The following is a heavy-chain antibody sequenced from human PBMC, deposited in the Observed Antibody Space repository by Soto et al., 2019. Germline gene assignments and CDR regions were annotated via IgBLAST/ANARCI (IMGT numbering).Heavy chain of an antibody. Sequence: GGSLRLSCIASGFTFNSYAMSWVRQAPGKGLEWVSGISGSGGSRYYADSVKGRFTISRDNSKTTLYLQMNSLRAEDTAVYYCAKATTGTYVRFDYWGQGTLVTVSS. CDR1: GFTFNSYA. J-gene: IGHJ4*02. CDR2: ISGSGGSR. D-gene: IGHD1-1*01. CDR3: AKATTGTYVRFDY. V-gene: IGHV3-23*01.